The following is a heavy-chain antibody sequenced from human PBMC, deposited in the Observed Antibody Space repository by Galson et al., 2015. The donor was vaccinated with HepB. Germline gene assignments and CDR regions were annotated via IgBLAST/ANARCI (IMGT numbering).Heavy chain of an antibody. Sequence: SLRLSCAASGFTFSSYWMSWVRQAPGKGLEWVANIKHDGSEKYYVDSVKGRFTISRDNAKNSLYLQMNSLRAEDTAVYYCARDNPWFRELLAGADAFDIWGQGTMVTVSS. J-gene: IGHJ3*02. D-gene: IGHD3-10*01. CDR3: ARDNPWFRELLAGADAFDI. V-gene: IGHV3-7*01. CDR2: IKHDGSEK. CDR1: GFTFSSYW.